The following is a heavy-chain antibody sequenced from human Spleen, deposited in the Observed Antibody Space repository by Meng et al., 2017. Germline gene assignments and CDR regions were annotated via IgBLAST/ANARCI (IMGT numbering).Heavy chain of an antibody. CDR3: ARDEDISAAGKLFGYY. J-gene: IGHJ4*02. Sequence: ASVKVSCKASGYTFPDYWLHWVRRAPGQGLEWMGRINPKSGDTHYAQRFQGRVTMTGDTSTSTAYMELSGLRSDDTAMYYCARDEDISAAGKLFGYYWGQGTLVTVSS. CDR2: INPKSGDT. D-gene: IGHD6-13*01. CDR1: GYTFPDYW. V-gene: IGHV1-2*06.